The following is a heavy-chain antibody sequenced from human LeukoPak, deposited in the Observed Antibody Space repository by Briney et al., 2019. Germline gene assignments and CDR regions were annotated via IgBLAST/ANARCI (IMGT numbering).Heavy chain of an antibody. D-gene: IGHD3-9*01. CDR1: GFTFSSYW. Sequence: GGSLRLSCAASGFTFSSYWMSWVRQAPGKGLEWVANIKQDGSEKYYVDSVKGRFTISRDNAKNSLYLQMNSLRAEDTAVYYCARARGYYDILTGYYLLYYYYGMDVWGQGTTVTVSS. V-gene: IGHV3-7*01. CDR3: ARARGYYDILTGYYLLYYYYGMDV. J-gene: IGHJ6*02. CDR2: IKQDGSEK.